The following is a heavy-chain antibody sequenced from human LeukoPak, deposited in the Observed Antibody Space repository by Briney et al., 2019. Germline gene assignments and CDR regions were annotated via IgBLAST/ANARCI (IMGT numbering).Heavy chain of an antibody. V-gene: IGHV3-23*01. D-gene: IGHD3-16*02. Sequence: GGSLRLSCAASGFTFSSYAMNWVRQAPGKGLEWVSSITGSGARTDYADSVKGLFTISRDNSKNTLHLQMNSLRAEDTAVYYCARHSRNTFGVVVVPNYFDYWGQGTLVTVSS. J-gene: IGHJ4*02. CDR1: GFTFSSYA. CDR3: ARHSRNTFGVVVVPNYFDY. CDR2: ITGSGART.